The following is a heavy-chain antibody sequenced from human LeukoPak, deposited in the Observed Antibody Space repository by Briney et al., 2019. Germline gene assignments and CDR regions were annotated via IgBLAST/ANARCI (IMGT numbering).Heavy chain of an antibody. V-gene: IGHV4-4*07. CDR3: ARAYYYGSGSYGLDY. CDR2: IYSSGST. CDR1: GGSISSYY. D-gene: IGHD3-10*01. J-gene: IGHJ4*02. Sequence: SETLSLTCTVSGGSISSYYWSWIRQPAGKGLEWIGRIYSSGSTNFNPSLKSRVTMSVDASKNQFSLKLTSVTAADTAVYYCARAYYYGSGSYGLDYWGQGTLVTVSS.